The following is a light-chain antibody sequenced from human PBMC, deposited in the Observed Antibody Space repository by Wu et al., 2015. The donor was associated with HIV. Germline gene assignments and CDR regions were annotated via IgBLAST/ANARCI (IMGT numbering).Light chain of an antibody. Sequence: DIQLTQSPSTLSASIGDKVTITCRARDNVSGLLAWYQQRPGQAPKLLIFQSSSLENGIPSRFSGSGSERQFTLTINGLQSDDFATXYCQQYNMYPWTFGQGTKIDIK. CDR3: QQYNMYPWT. CDR2: QSS. CDR1: DNVSGL. V-gene: IGKV1-5*03. J-gene: IGKJ1*01.